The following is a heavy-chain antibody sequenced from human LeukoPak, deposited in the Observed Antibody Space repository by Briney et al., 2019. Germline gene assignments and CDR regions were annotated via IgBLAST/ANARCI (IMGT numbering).Heavy chain of an antibody. J-gene: IGHJ4*02. V-gene: IGHV4-38-2*02. Sequence: SETLSLTCTVSGYSISTDYFWGWLRQPPGKGLDWIGIIFNRGSTYYNPSLKSRVTISVDTSRNQFSLKLSSVTAADTAVYYCARMAYYFDSGSYYMGFFDYWGQGTLFTVSS. D-gene: IGHD3-10*01. CDR1: GYSISTDYF. CDR3: ARMAYYFDSGSYYMGFFDY. CDR2: IFNRGST.